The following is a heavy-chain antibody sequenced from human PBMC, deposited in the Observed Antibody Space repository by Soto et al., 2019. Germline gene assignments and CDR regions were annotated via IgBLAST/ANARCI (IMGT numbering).Heavy chain of an antibody. CDR1: GFTFDDYG. Sequence: EVPLVESGGGVVRPGGSLRLSCAASGFTFDDYGMSWVRQAPGKGLEWVSGINWNGGSTGYADSVKGRFTISRDNAKNSLYLQMTSLRAEDTALYYCARVAPGGYSGYDSAFDIWGQGTMVTVSS. D-gene: IGHD5-12*01. CDR2: INWNGGST. V-gene: IGHV3-20*04. J-gene: IGHJ3*02. CDR3: ARVAPGGYSGYDSAFDI.